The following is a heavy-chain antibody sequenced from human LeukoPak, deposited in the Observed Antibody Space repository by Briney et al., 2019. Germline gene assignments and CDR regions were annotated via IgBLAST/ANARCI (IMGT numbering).Heavy chain of an antibody. CDR3: ARAGWIITSGIDY. V-gene: IGHV4-38-2*01. J-gene: IGHJ4*02. CDR2: IYHTGST. Sequence: SETLSLTCGVSGYSISRGYYWAWIRPPPGKGLEWIGIIYHTGSTYYTPSLGSRVTISVDTSKNEFSLNLNSVTAADTAVYYCARAGWIITSGIDYWGQGALVTVSS. D-gene: IGHD3-10*01. CDR1: GYSISRGYY.